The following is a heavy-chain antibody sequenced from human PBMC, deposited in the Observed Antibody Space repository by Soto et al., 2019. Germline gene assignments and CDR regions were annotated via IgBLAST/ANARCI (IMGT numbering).Heavy chain of an antibody. V-gene: IGHV1-18*01. CDR3: ARYCSSTSCDHYFDY. Sequence: SVKVSCKASGYSFTNYDISWVRQAPGQGLEWMGWISPYNGDANYAQKLQGRVTMTTDTSTSTAYMELRSLRSDDTAVYYCARYCSSTSCDHYFDYWGQGTLVTVSS. CDR1: GYSFTNYD. CDR2: ISPYNGDA. J-gene: IGHJ4*02. D-gene: IGHD2-2*01.